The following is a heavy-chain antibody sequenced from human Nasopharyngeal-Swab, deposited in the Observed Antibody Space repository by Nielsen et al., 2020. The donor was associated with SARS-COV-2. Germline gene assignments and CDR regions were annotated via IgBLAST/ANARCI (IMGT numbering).Heavy chain of an antibody. CDR1: GGSIGSYF. Sequence: SETLSLTCTVSGGSIGSYFWSWIRQPPGKGLEWIGYIYYTVNTNYNPSLESRVTISMDKSRNQFSLKLSSVSAADTAVYFCARAIGVKAFDIWGQGTAVTVSS. J-gene: IGHJ3*02. V-gene: IGHV4-59*13. CDR3: ARAIGVKAFDI. CDR2: IYYTVNT. D-gene: IGHD3-3*01.